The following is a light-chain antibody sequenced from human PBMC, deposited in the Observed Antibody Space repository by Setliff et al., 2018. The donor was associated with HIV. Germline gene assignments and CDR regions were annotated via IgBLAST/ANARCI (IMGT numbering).Light chain of an antibody. J-gene: IGLJ1*01. CDR1: GSDVGTSKY. CDR2: DVT. V-gene: IGLV2-14*03. CDR3: GIHRSRGYV. Sequence: QSALAQPASVSGSPGQSITISCTGTGSDVGTSKYVSWYQQHPGKAPKLIIYDVTTRPSGVSNRFSGSKSGNTASLTISGLQAEDEADYYCGIHRSRGYVFGTGTKVTVL.